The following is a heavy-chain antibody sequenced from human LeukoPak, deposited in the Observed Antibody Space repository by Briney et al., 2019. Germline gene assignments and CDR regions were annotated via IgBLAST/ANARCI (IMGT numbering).Heavy chain of an antibody. CDR1: GXSISSSGHY. CDR2: IYYSGSA. Sequence: SETLSLTCTVSGXSISSSGHYWSWIRQHPGKGLEWIGYIYYSGSAYYNPSLKSRVAISVDTSKNQFSLELSSVTAADTALYYCAREITTAGMGNFDYWGQGTLVTVSS. J-gene: IGHJ4*02. D-gene: IGHD6-13*01. V-gene: IGHV4-31*03. CDR3: AREITTAGMGNFDY.